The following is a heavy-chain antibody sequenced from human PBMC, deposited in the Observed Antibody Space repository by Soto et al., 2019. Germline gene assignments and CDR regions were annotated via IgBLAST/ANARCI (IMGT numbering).Heavy chain of an antibody. J-gene: IGHJ4*02. CDR1: GDSISRGDYY. CDR2: IYYSGST. D-gene: IGHD2-21*01. Sequence: PSETLSLTCTVSGDSISRGDYYWSWIRQPPGKGLEWIGYIYYSGSTYYNPSLKSRVTISVDTSKNQFSLKLSSVAAADTAVYFCARYCDGATCLDHWGQGTPVTVSS. V-gene: IGHV4-30-4*02. CDR3: ARYCDGATCLDH.